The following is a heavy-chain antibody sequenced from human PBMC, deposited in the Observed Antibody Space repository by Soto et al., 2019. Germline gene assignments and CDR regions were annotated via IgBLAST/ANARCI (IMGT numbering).Heavy chain of an antibody. V-gene: IGHV3-9*01. CDR3: AKDSERGYCSSTSCYGTPYYYYYMDV. CDR1: GFTFDDYA. D-gene: IGHD2-2*01. Sequence: PGGSLRLSCAASGFTFDDYAMHWVRQAPGKGLEWVSGISWNSGSIGYADSVKGRFTISRDNAKNSLYLQMNSLRAEDTALYYCAKDSERGYCSSTSCYGTPYYYYYMDVWGKGTTVTVSS. CDR2: ISWNSGSI. J-gene: IGHJ6*03.